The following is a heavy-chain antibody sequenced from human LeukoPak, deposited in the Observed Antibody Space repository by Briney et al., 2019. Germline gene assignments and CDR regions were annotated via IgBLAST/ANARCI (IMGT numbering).Heavy chain of an antibody. Sequence: SEALSLTCTVSGGSISGSSYYWGWIRQPPGKGLEWIGSIYYSGSTYYNPSLKSRVTISVDKSKNQFSLKLSSVTAADTAVYYCARSNAGYSSGWYGQNWFDPWGQGTLVTVSS. J-gene: IGHJ5*02. CDR1: GGSISGSSYY. CDR3: ARSNAGYSSGWYGQNWFDP. D-gene: IGHD6-19*01. V-gene: IGHV4-39*07. CDR2: IYYSGST.